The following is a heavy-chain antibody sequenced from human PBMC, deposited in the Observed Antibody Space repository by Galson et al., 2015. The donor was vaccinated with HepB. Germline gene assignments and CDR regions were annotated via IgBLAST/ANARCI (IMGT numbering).Heavy chain of an antibody. J-gene: IGHJ4*02. D-gene: IGHD3-22*01. CDR2: IIPILGIA. V-gene: IGHV1-69*02. CDR3: AAHTYYYDSSGSPRPDY. CDR1: GGTFSSYT. Sequence: SVKVSCKASGGTFSSYTISWVRQAPGQGLEWMGRIIPILGIANYAQKFQGRVTITADKSTSTAYMELSSLRSEDTAVYYCAAHTYYYDSSGSPRPDYWGQGTLVTVSS.